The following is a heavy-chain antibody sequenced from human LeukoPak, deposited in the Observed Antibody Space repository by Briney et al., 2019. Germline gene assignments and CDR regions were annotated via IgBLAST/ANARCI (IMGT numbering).Heavy chain of an antibody. Sequence: GGSLRLSCAASGFTFSSYSMSWVRQAPGKGLEWVSVIYSGGSTYYADSVKGRFTISRDNSKNTLYLQMNSLRAEDTAVYYCARATVAGRNDYWGQGTLVTVSS. J-gene: IGHJ4*02. CDR2: IYSGGST. D-gene: IGHD6-19*01. CDR3: ARATVAGRNDY. CDR1: GFTFSSYS. V-gene: IGHV3-66*01.